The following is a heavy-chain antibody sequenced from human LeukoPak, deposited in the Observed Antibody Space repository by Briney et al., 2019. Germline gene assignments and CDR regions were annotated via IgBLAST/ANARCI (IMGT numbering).Heavy chain of an antibody. Sequence: SETLPLTCAVYGGSFSGYYWSWIRQPPGKGLEWIGEINHSGSTNYNPSLKSRVTISVDTSKNQFSLKLSSVTAADTAVYYCARGRVRGYCSSSSCYYYYGMDVWGQGTTVTVSS. CDR3: ARGRVRGYCSSSSCYYYYGMDV. J-gene: IGHJ6*02. D-gene: IGHD2-2*01. CDR1: GGSFSGYY. CDR2: INHSGST. V-gene: IGHV4-34*01.